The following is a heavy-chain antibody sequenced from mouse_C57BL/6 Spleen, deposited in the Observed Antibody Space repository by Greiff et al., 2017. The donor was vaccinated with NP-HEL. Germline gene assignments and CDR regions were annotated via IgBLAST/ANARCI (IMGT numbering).Heavy chain of an antibody. D-gene: IGHD2-5*01. CDR2: ISSGGDYI. Sequence: EVHLVESGEGLVKPGGSLKLSCAASGFTFSSYAMSWVRQTPEKRLEWVAYISSGGDYIYYADTVKGRFTISRDNARNTLYLQMSSLKSEDTAMYYCTRVPGVNTYYYAMDYWGQGTSVTVSS. V-gene: IGHV5-9-1*02. CDR1: GFTFSSYA. CDR3: TRVPGVNTYYYAMDY. J-gene: IGHJ4*01.